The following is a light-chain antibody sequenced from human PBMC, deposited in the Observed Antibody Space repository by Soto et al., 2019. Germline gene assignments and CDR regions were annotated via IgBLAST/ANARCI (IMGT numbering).Light chain of an antibody. CDR2: DAS. J-gene: IGKJ5*01. CDR3: QQYGDSRSIT. CDR1: QSVSNTY. V-gene: IGKV3-20*01. Sequence: EIVLTQSPGTLSLSPGERATLSCRASQSVSNTYLAWYQQKPGQAPRLLIYDASSRATGIPDRFSGSGSGTDFTLTISRLEPEDFAVYYCQQYGDSRSITFGQGTRLEIK.